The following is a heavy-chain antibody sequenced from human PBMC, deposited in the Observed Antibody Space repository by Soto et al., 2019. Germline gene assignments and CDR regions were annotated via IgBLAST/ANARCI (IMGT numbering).Heavy chain of an antibody. CDR2: ISGSGGST. Sequence: GGSLRLSCAASGFTFSSYAMSWVRQAPGKGLEWVSAISGSGGSTYYADSVKGRFTISRDNSKNTMYLQMNSLRAEDTAVYYCAKAMGRGGDYFDYWGQGTLVTVSS. CDR1: GFTFSSYA. J-gene: IGHJ4*02. D-gene: IGHD3-16*01. CDR3: AKAMGRGGDYFDY. V-gene: IGHV3-23*01.